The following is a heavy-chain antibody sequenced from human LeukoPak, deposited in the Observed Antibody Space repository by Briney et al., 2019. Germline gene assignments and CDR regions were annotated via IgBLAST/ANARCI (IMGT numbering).Heavy chain of an antibody. V-gene: IGHV4-4*07. Sequence: SETLSLTCTVSSGSISGYYWSWIRQPAGKGLEWIGRIYTSGSTNYNPSLKSRVTMSVDTSKNQFSLKLSSVTAAGTAVYYCASTGPDISGHYQAYWGQGTLVIVSS. CDR3: ASTGPDISGHYQAY. CDR1: SGSISGYY. D-gene: IGHD3-22*01. J-gene: IGHJ4*02. CDR2: IYTSGST.